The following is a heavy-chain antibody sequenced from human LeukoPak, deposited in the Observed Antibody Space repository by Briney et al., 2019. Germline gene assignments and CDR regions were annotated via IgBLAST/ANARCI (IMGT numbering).Heavy chain of an antibody. Sequence: GASVKVSCKASGYTFTIYGISCVRQAPGQGLEWMGWISAYNVNTNYAQKLQGRVTMTTDTSTSTAYMELRSLRSDDTAVYYCARVVSAVTTWWFDPWGQGTLVSVSS. V-gene: IGHV1-18*01. CDR2: ISAYNVNT. J-gene: IGHJ5*02. CDR1: GYTFTIYG. D-gene: IGHD4-11*01. CDR3: ARVVSAVTTWWFDP.